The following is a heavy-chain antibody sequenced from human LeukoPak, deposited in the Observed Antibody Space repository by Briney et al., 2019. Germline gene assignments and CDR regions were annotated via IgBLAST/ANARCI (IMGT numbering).Heavy chain of an antibody. J-gene: IGHJ4*02. V-gene: IGHV1-69*13. CDR2: IIPIFGTA. CDR3: ARADSVSMTLYY. CDR1: GGTFSSYA. D-gene: IGHD3/OR15-3a*01. Sequence: SVKVSCKASGGTFSSYAISWVRQAPGQGLEWMGVIIPIFGTANYAQKFQGRVTITADESTSTAYMELSSLRSEDTAVYYCARADSVSMTLYYWGQGTLVTVSS.